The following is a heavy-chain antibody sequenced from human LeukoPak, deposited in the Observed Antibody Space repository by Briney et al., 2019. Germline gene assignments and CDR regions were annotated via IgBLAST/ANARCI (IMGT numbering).Heavy chain of an antibody. CDR2: IYSGGST. V-gene: IGHV3-53*01. J-gene: IGHJ3*02. Sequence: GGSLRLSCAASGFTVSSNYMSWVRQAPGKGLEWVSVIYSGGSTYYADSVKGRFTISRDNSKNTLYLQMNSLRAEDTAVYYCARDTTYGPFYSSSQPDAFDIWGQGTMVTVSS. CDR1: GFTVSSNY. CDR3: ARDTTYGPFYSSSQPDAFDI. D-gene: IGHD6-6*01.